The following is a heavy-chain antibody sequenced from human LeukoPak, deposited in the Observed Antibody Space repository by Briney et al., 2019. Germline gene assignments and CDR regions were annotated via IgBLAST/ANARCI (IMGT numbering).Heavy chain of an antibody. D-gene: IGHD3-10*01. J-gene: IGHJ4*02. CDR1: GGSISSSNW. CDR2: IYHSGST. V-gene: IGHV4-4*02. Sequence: SGTLSLTCAVSGGSISSSNWWSWVRQPPGKGLEWIGEIYHSGSTNYNPSLKSRVTISVDKSKNQFSLKLSSVTAADTAVYYCASLTMVRGVINPWFDYWGQGTLVTVSS. CDR3: ASLTMVRGVINPWFDY.